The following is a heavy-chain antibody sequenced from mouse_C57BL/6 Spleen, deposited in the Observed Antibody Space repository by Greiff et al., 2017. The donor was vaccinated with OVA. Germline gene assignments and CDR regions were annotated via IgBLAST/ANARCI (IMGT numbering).Heavy chain of an antibody. CDR3: ARSPPYYYGSSPYFDY. CDR2: IRNKANGYTT. V-gene: IGHV7-3*01. D-gene: IGHD1-1*01. J-gene: IGHJ2*01. Sequence: EVKLVESGGGLVQPGGSLSLSCAASGFTFTDYYMSWVRQPPGKALEWLGFIRNKANGYTTEYSASVKGRFTISRDNSQSILYLQMNALRAEDSATYYCARSPPYYYGSSPYFDYWGQGTTLTVSS. CDR1: GFTFTDYY.